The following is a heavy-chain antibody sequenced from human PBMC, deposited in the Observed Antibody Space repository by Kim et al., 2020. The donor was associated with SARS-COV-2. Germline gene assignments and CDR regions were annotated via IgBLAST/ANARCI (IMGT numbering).Heavy chain of an antibody. Sequence: GGSLRLSCAASGFTFSSYAMSWVRQAPGKGLEWVSAISGSGGTTYYADSVKGRFTISRDNSKNTLYLQMNSLRAEDTAVYYCAKDLWPAAIWLITAFDIWGQGTMVTVSS. CDR2: ISGSGGTT. CDR1: GFTFSSYA. J-gene: IGHJ3*02. D-gene: IGHD2-2*01. V-gene: IGHV3-23*01. CDR3: AKDLWPAAIWLITAFDI.